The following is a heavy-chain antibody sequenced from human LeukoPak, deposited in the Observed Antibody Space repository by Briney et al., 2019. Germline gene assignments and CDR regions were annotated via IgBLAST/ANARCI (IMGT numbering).Heavy chain of an antibody. J-gene: IGHJ6*02. V-gene: IGHV4-34*01. D-gene: IGHD2-2*01. CDR3: ARGRGVVVPAAIGTKYYYYGMDV. CDR1: GGSFSGYY. CDR2: INHSGST. Sequence: SETLSLTCAVYGGSFSGYYWSWIRQPPGEGLEWIGEINHSGSTNYDPSLKSRVTISVDTSKNQFSLKLSSVTAADTAVYYCARGRGVVVPAAIGTKYYYYGMDVWGQGTTVTVSS.